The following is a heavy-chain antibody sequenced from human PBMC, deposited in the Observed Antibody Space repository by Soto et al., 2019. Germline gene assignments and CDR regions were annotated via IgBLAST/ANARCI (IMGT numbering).Heavy chain of an antibody. CDR1: GDSISSSAW. CDR2: IHHSGGP. J-gene: IGHJ4*02. CDR3: ARDYAGITGTTLV. Sequence: QVQLQESGPGLVKPSGPLSLTCAVSGDSISSSAWWTWVRQPPGKGLEWIGEIHHSGGPNYNPSLKSRVTISIDKPKNQCSLKLSPVTAADTAVYYCARDYAGITGTTLVWGQGLLVTVSS. D-gene: IGHD1-20*01. V-gene: IGHV4-4*02.